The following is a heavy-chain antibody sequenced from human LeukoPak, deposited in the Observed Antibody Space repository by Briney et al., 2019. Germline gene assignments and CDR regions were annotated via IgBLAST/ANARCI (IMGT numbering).Heavy chain of an antibody. Sequence: GASVKVSCKASGGTFSSYAISWVRQAPGQGLEWMGGIIPIFGTANYAQKFQGRVTITADESTSTAYMELSSLRSEGTAVYYCAREEAAMEPNYYYGMDVWGQGTTVTVSS. D-gene: IGHD5-18*01. CDR1: GGTFSSYA. V-gene: IGHV1-69*13. J-gene: IGHJ6*02. CDR3: AREEAAMEPNYYYGMDV. CDR2: IIPIFGTA.